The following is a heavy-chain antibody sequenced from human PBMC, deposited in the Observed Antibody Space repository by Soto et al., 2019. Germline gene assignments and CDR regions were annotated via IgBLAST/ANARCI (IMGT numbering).Heavy chain of an antibody. Sequence: ASVKRSCKVSGYTHTELSMHWMRKAPGKGLEWMGGFDPEDGDTIYAQKVQGRVTMTTDTSTSTAYMELRSLRSDDTAVYYCARVPLRGYSYGFLDYWGQGTLVTVSS. CDR1: GYTHTELS. J-gene: IGHJ4*02. CDR2: FDPEDGDT. V-gene: IGHV1-24*01. D-gene: IGHD5-18*01. CDR3: ARVPLRGYSYGFLDY.